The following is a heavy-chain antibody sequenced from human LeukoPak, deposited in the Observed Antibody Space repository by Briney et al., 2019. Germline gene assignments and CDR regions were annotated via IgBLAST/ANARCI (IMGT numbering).Heavy chain of an antibody. Sequence: GWSLRLSCAASGFTFSSHDMHWVRQAAGKGLEWVSGFIPAGDRYYAESVKGRFTISRDNAKRSLYLQMNSPRVGDTARYYGVGGGVWGISSNWLESWGQGILVTVSS. J-gene: IGHJ5*01. CDR2: FIPAGDR. V-gene: IGHV3-13*04. CDR3: VGGGVWGISSNWLES. CDR1: GFTFSSHD. D-gene: IGHD7-27*01.